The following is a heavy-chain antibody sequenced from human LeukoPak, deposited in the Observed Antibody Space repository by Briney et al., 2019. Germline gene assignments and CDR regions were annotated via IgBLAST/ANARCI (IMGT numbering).Heavy chain of an antibody. V-gene: IGHV1-69*05. D-gene: IGHD3-10*01. CDR1: GGTFSSYA. J-gene: IGHJ4*02. Sequence: SVKVSCKASGGTFSSYAISWVRQAPGQGLEWMGGIIPIFGTANYAQKFQGRVTITTDESTSTAYMELSSLRSEDTAVYYCARIALRSSSGIAEGATLDYWGQGTLVTVSS. CDR3: ARIALRSSSGIAEGATLDY. CDR2: IIPIFGTA.